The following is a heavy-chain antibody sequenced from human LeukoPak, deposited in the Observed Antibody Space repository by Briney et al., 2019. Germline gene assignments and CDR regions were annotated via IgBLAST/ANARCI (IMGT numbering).Heavy chain of an antibody. CDR3: ARDVFFRAHNWFDP. D-gene: IGHD2/OR15-2a*01. CDR1: GFTFSSYTM. V-gene: IGHV4-4*02. CDR2: IYHSGST. Sequence: GSLRLSCAASGFTFSSYTMNWVRQPPGKGLEWIGEIYHSGSTNYNPSLKSRVTISVDKSKNQFSLKLSSVTAADTAVYYCARDVFFRAHNWFDPWGQGTLVTVSS. J-gene: IGHJ5*02.